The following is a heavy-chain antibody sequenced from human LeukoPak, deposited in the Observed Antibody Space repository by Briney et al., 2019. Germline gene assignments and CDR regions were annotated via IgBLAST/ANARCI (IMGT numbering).Heavy chain of an antibody. Sequence: SETLSLTCAVYGGSFSGYYWSWIRQPPGKGLEWIGEINHSGSTNYNPSLKSRVTIPVDTSKNQFSLKLSSVTAADTAVYYCARGVAATVTNAGYYYYYMDVWGKGTTVTVSS. CDR3: ARGVAATVTNAGYYYYYMDV. CDR1: GGSFSGYY. CDR2: INHSGST. V-gene: IGHV4-34*01. J-gene: IGHJ6*03. D-gene: IGHD4-17*01.